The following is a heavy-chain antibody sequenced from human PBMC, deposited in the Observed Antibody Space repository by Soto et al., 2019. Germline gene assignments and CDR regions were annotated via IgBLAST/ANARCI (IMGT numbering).Heavy chain of an antibody. CDR1: GGSFSGYY. D-gene: IGHD3-10*02. CDR2: INHSGST. CDR3: ARGGYELSSGPNYYYYGMDV. V-gene: IGHV4-34*01. Sequence: PSETLSLTCAVYGGSFSGYYWSWIRQPPGKGLEWIGEINHSGSTNYNPSLKSRVTISVDTSKNQFSLKLSSVTAADTAVYYCARGGYELSSGPNYYYYGMDVWGQGTTVTVSS. J-gene: IGHJ6*02.